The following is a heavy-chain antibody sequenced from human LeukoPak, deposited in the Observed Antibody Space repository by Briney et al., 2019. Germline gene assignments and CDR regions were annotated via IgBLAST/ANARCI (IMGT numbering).Heavy chain of an antibody. CDR2: IYYSGST. CDR1: GGSISSSSYY. Sequence: PSETLSLTCTVPGGSISSSSYYWGWIRQPPGKGLEWIGSIYYSGSTYYNPSLKSRVTISVDTSKNQFSLKLSSVTAADTAVYYCARVRALEPRTHFDYWGQGTLVTVSS. J-gene: IGHJ4*02. D-gene: IGHD1-1*01. V-gene: IGHV4-39*01. CDR3: ARVRALEPRTHFDY.